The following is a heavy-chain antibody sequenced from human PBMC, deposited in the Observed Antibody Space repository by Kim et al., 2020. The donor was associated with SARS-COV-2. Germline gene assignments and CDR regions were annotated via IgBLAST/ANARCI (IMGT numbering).Heavy chain of an antibody. V-gene: IGHV1-18*01. Sequence: ASVKVSCKASGYTFTSYGISWVRQAPGQGLEWMGWISAYNGNTNYAQKLQGRVTMTTDTSTSTAYMELRSLRSDDTAVYYCASSYKTHYDFWSGNQNYYYYGMDVWGQGTTVTVSS. CDR1: GYTFTSYG. D-gene: IGHD3-3*01. CDR2: ISAYNGNT. CDR3: ASSYKTHYDFWSGNQNYYYYGMDV. J-gene: IGHJ6*02.